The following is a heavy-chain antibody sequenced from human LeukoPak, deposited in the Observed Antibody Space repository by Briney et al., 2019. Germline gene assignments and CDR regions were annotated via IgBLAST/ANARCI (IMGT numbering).Heavy chain of an antibody. J-gene: IGHJ4*02. CDR2: IYSGGST. V-gene: IGHV3-53*01. CDR1: EFTVSSNY. Sequence: GGSLRLSCAASEFTVSSNYMNWVRQAPGKGLEWVSVIYSGGSTYYADSVKGRFTISRDNSKNTLYLQMNSLRAEDTAVYYCAREAVTRNYFDYWGRGALVTVSS. CDR3: AREAVTRNYFDY. D-gene: IGHD4-17*01.